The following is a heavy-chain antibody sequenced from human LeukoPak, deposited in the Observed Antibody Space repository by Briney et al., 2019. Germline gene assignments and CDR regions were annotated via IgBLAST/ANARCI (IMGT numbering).Heavy chain of an antibody. V-gene: IGHV3-23*01. CDR1: GFTFSSYA. D-gene: IGHD3-16*02. CDR2: ISGSGGST. CDR3: AKDNLPTFGGVIVTDY. Sequence: PGGSLRPSCAASGFTFSSYAMSWVRQAPGKGLEWVSAISGSGGSTYYADSVKGRFTISRDNSKNTLYLQMNSLRAEDTAVYYCAKDNLPTFGGVIVTDYWGQGTLVTVSS. J-gene: IGHJ4*02.